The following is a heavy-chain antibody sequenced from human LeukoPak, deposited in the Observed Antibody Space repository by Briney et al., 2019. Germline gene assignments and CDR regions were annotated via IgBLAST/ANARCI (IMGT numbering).Heavy chain of an antibody. Sequence: PGGSLRLSCAASGFTFSSYSMNWVRRAPGKGLEWVSSISSSSSYIYYADSVKGRFTISRDNAKNSLYLQMNSLRAEDTAVYYCARTRIAAERNWFDPWGQGTLVTVSS. CDR2: ISSSSSYI. CDR1: GFTFSSYS. D-gene: IGHD6-13*01. J-gene: IGHJ5*02. V-gene: IGHV3-21*01. CDR3: ARTRIAAERNWFDP.